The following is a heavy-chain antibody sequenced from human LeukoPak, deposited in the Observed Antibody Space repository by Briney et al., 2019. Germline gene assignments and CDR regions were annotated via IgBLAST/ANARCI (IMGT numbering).Heavy chain of an antibody. CDR2: IYHSGST. CDR3: ASQNLYTGNYHDNDY. Sequence: SETLSLTCAVSGYSISSGYYWAWLRQPPGQGLEWIGTIYHSGSTYYNPSLKSRVTISVDTSKNQFSLNLSSVTAADTAVYYCASQNLYTGNYHDNDYWGQGTLVTVSS. V-gene: IGHV4-38-2*01. J-gene: IGHJ4*02. CDR1: GYSISSGYY. D-gene: IGHD1-26*01.